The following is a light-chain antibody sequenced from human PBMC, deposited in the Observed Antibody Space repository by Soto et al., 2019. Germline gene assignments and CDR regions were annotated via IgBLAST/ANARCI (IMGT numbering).Light chain of an antibody. J-gene: IGKJ1*01. V-gene: IGKV1-17*01. CDR2: DAS. CDR1: QDIRND. CDR3: LQYDRYSWT. Sequence: IQMTQSPSSLSASVGDRVTITCLASQDIRNDLGWYQQKPGKAPDLLIFDASHLKSGIPSRFSGSGSGTEFTLTISSLQPDDFATYYCLQYDRYSWTFGQGTKVDIK.